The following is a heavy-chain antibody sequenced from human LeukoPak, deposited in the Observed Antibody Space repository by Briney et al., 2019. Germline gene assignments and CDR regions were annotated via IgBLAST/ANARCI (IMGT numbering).Heavy chain of an antibody. CDR1: GFPFSSHG. Sequence: LAGGSLRLSCAGSGFPFSSHGMNWVRQAPGKGLEWVSGISPGGGPTYYADSVKGRFTISRDDSKNTLYLQMENLRAEDTAVYYCAELGITMIGGVWGKGTTVTISS. D-gene: IGHD3-10*02. CDR3: AELGITMIGGV. CDR2: ISPGGGPT. J-gene: IGHJ6*04. V-gene: IGHV3-23*01.